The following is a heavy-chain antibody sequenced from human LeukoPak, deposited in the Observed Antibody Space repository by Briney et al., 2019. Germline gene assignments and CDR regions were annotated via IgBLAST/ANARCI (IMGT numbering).Heavy chain of an antibody. J-gene: IGHJ4*02. Sequence: SETLSLTCTVSGGSISSYYWSWIRQPPGKGLEWIGEINHSGSTNYNPSLKSRVTISVDTSKNQFSLKLSSVTAADTAVYYCARGQVFVVWGQGTLVTVSS. CDR2: INHSGST. CDR3: ARGQVFVV. CDR1: GGSISSYY. D-gene: IGHD2-15*01. V-gene: IGHV4-34*01.